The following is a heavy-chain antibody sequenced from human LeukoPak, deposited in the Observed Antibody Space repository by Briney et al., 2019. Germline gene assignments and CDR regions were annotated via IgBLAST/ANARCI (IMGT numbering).Heavy chain of an antibody. D-gene: IGHD6-13*01. J-gene: IGHJ5*02. CDR3: ARGVAAAGTGEDWFDP. CDR1: GGSISSYY. CDR2: IYYSGGT. V-gene: IGHV4-59*01. Sequence: SETLSLTCTVSGGSISSYYWSWVRQPPGKGLEWIGYIYYSGGTNYNPSLKSRVTISVDTSKNQFSLKLSSVTAADTAVYYCARGVAAAGTGEDWFDPWGQGTLVTASS.